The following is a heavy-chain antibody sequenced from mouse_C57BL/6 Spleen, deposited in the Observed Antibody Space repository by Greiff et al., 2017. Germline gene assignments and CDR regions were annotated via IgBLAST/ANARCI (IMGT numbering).Heavy chain of an antibody. Sequence: EVKVEESGEGLVKPGGSLKLSCAASGFTFSSYAMSWVRQTPEKRLEWVAYISSGGDYIYYADTVKGRFTISRDNARNTLYLQMSSLKSEDTAMYYCTRDQRNYRDYYAMDYWGQGTSVTVSS. CDR3: TRDQRNYRDYYAMDY. V-gene: IGHV5-9-1*02. J-gene: IGHJ4*01. D-gene: IGHD2-1*01. CDR1: GFTFSSYA. CDR2: ISSGGDYI.